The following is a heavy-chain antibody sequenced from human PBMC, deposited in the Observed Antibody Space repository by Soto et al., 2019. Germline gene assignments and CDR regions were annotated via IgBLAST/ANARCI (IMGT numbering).Heavy chain of an antibody. CDR2: IYYSGST. D-gene: IGHD3-16*01. J-gene: IGHJ6*02. V-gene: IGHV4-31*03. CDR3: ASWTEGSPSWAV. CDR1: GGSISSDGYY. Sequence: QVQLQESGPGLVKPSQTLSLTCTVSGGSISSDGYYWSWIRQHPGKGLEWIGYIYYSGSTYYNPSFTRRVXXXVXXSMSRFSLKLSSVTAADTAVYYCASWTEGSPSWAVWGQGTTVTVSS.